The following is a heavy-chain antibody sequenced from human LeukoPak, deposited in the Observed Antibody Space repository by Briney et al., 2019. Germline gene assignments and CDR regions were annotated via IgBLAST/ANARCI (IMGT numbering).Heavy chain of an antibody. D-gene: IGHD3-10*01. Sequence: GGALRLSCAASGFTFSTTVMHWVRQAPGKGLEYVSVISANGGSRSYASSVRDRFTISRDNSKNTLYLQMGSLRPDDMAVYYCARDRSGGGLDYWGQGTLVTVFS. V-gene: IGHV3-64*01. CDR3: ARDRSGGGLDY. J-gene: IGHJ4*02. CDR1: GFTFSTTV. CDR2: ISANGGSR.